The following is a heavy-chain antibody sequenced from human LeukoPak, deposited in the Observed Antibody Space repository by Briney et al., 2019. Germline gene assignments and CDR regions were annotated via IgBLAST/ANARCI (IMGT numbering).Heavy chain of an antibody. Sequence: GGSLRLSCAASGFTFINYAMSWVRQAPGKGLEWVSAISGSGGSTYYADSVKGRFRISRDNSKNTLYLQMDSLRAEDTAVYYCAKVPSYAYDSSGSDFDYWGQGTLVTVSS. J-gene: IGHJ4*02. V-gene: IGHV3-23*01. CDR1: GFTFINYA. CDR3: AKVPSYAYDSSGSDFDY. D-gene: IGHD3-22*01. CDR2: ISGSGGST.